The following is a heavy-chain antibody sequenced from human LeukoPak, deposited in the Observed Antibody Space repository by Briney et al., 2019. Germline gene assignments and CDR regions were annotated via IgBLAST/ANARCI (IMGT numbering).Heavy chain of an antibody. J-gene: IGHJ4*02. CDR1: GFTFNNAW. CDR3: TTGLTMVRGLMSYSDY. D-gene: IGHD3-10*01. CDR2: IKSKTDGGTT. Sequence: PGGSLRLSCAASGFTFNNAWMTWVRQAPGKGLEWVGRIKSKTDGGTTDYAAPVKGRFTISRDDSKSTLYLQMNSLKTEDTAVYYCTTGLTMVRGLMSYSDYWGQGTLVTVSS. V-gene: IGHV3-15*01.